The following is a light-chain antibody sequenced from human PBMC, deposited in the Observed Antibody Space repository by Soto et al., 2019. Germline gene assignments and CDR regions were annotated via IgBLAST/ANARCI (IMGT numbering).Light chain of an antibody. CDR2: AAS. Sequence: DIQMTQSPSSVSASVGDRVTITCRASQVISNWLAWYQQKPGRAPKLLIYAASSLESGVPSRFSGSGFGTEFTLTISSLQPEDFATYYCQQANSFPFTFGPGTKVDIK. J-gene: IGKJ3*01. V-gene: IGKV1-12*01. CDR3: QQANSFPFT. CDR1: QVISNW.